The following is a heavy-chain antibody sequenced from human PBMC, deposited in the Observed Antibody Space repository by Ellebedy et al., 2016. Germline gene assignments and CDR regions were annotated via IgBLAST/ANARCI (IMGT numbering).Heavy chain of an antibody. Sequence: GSLRLSXTVSGGSISSSSYYWGWIRQPPGKGLEWIGSIYYSGSTYYNPSLKSRVTISVDTSKNQFSLKLSSVTAADTAVYYCARGYCSSTSCSGWFDPWGQGTLVTVSS. V-gene: IGHV4-39*07. CDR3: ARGYCSSTSCSGWFDP. CDR2: IYYSGST. CDR1: GGSISSSSYY. D-gene: IGHD2-2*01. J-gene: IGHJ5*02.